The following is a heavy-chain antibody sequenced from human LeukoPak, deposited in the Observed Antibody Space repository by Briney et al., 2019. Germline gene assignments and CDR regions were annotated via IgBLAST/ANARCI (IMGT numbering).Heavy chain of an antibody. D-gene: IGHD6-6*01. Sequence: SETLSLTCTVSGGSISSGGYYWSWIRQHPGKGLEWIGYIYYSGSTYYNPSLKSRVTISVDTSKNQFSLKLSSVTAADTAVYYCARGRRSIAARPGWYYFDYWGQGTLVTVSS. CDR3: ARGRRSIAARPGWYYFDY. V-gene: IGHV4-31*03. CDR1: GGSISSGGYY. J-gene: IGHJ4*02. CDR2: IYYSGST.